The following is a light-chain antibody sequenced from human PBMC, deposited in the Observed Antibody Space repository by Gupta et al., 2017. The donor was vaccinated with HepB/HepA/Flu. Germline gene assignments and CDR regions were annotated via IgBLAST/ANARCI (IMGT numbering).Light chain of an antibody. CDR2: KAS. CDR1: QSISSW. V-gene: IGKV1-5*03. CDR3: QQYNDYSWT. Sequence: DIQMTQSPSTLSASLGDRVTTTCRATQSISSWLAWYQQKPGKAPKVLIYKASNLESGVPSRFSGSGSGTEFTLTISSLQPDDFATYYCQQYNDYSWTFGQGTKVEI. J-gene: IGKJ1*01.